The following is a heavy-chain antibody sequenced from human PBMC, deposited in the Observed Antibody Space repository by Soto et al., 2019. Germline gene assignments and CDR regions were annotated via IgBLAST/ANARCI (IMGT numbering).Heavy chain of an antibody. D-gene: IGHD1-26*01. Sequence: GGSLKISCQCPGYRFSSSWIGWVRQKPGKGLEWLGNVYPSDSGVRYSPAFEGRVTISADNSMNTVYFPLLNLKAWDTSIYYCRKWATRPFDSGGQGTRATVSA. J-gene: IGHJ4*02. CDR2: VYPSDSGV. CDR3: RKWATRPFDS. CDR1: GYRFSSSW. V-gene: IGHV5-51*01.